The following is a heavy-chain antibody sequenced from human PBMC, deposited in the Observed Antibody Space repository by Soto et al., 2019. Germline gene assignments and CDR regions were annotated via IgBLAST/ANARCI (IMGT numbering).Heavy chain of an antibody. CDR3: AXXXXXGSYHFDY. V-gene: IGHV3-21*01. CDR1: GFTFSSYS. Sequence: EVQLVESGGGLVKPGGSLRLSCAASGFTFSSYSMNWVRQAPGKGLEWVSSISSSSSYIYYADSVKGRFTISRDNAKNSRYLQMNSLGAEDTAVYYXAXXXXXGSYHFDYWGQGTLVTVSS. J-gene: IGHJ4*02. CDR2: ISSSSSYI. D-gene: IGHD3-16*02.